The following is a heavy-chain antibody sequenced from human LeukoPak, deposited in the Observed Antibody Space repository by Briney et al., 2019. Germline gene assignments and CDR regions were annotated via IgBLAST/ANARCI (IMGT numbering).Heavy chain of an antibody. CDR3: ARGAGRGSSSDWFDP. V-gene: IGHV4-4*02. Sequence: SGTLSLTCTVSGGSISSNKWWSWVRQPPGKGLEWIGEISHSGSNNYNPSLKSRVTISADKSKNQFSLKLNSVTAADTAVYYCARGAGRGSSSDWFDPWGQGTLVTVSS. D-gene: IGHD6-13*01. CDR1: GGSISSNKW. CDR2: ISHSGSN. J-gene: IGHJ5*02.